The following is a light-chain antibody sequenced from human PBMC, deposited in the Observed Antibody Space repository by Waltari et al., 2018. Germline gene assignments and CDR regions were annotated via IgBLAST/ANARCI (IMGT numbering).Light chain of an antibody. J-gene: IGKJ1*01. CDR3: QQYRT. CDR1: RSMSSW. CDR2: KAS. Sequence: SASVGDRVTITCRASRSMSSWLAWYQQKPGKAPKLLIHKASTLESGVPSRFIGSGSGTEFTLTISSLQADDFATYYCQQYRTFGQGTKVEIK. V-gene: IGKV1-5*03.